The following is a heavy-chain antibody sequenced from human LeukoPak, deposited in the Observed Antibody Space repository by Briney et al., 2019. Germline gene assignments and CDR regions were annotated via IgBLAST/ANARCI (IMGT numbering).Heavy chain of an antibody. D-gene: IGHD1/OR15-1a*01. CDR3: AKDSPSRTATTEVPVDY. V-gene: IGHV3-21*01. CDR1: GFTFSSYS. CDR2: ISSSSSYI. J-gene: IGHJ4*02. Sequence: GGSLRLSCAASGFTFSSYSMNWVRPAPGKGLEWLASISSSSSYIYFANSVRGRFTISRDNAKNSLYLQMNSLRAEDTAVYYCAKDSPSRTATTEVPVDYWGQGTLVTVSS.